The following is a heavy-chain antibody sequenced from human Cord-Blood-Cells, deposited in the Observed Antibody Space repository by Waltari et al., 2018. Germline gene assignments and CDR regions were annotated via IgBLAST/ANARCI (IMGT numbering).Heavy chain of an antibody. J-gene: IGHJ4*02. V-gene: IGHV1-69*01. Sequence: QVQLVQSGAEVKKPGSSVKVSCKASGGPFSSYAISWVRPAPGQGLEWMGGIIPIFGTANYAQKFQGRVTITADESTSTAYMELSSLRSEDTAVYYCAREPVVVVPAAYFDYWGQGTLVTVSS. CDR3: AREPVVVVPAAYFDY. CDR2: IIPIFGTA. CDR1: GGPFSSYA. D-gene: IGHD2-2*01.